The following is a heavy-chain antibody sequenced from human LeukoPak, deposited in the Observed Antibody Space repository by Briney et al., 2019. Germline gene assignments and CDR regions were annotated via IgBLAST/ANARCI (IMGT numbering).Heavy chain of an antibody. CDR3: ARLMTYFDY. CDR2: IYYSGST. V-gene: IGHV4-31*03. CDR1: SGSISSGGYY. D-gene: IGHD2-21*02. Sequence: PSETLSLTCTVSSGSISSGGYYWSWVRQHPGKGLEWIGYIYYSGSTYYNPSLKSRATISVDTSKNQFSLKLSSVTAADTAVYYCARLMTYFDYWGQGTLVTVSS. J-gene: IGHJ4*02.